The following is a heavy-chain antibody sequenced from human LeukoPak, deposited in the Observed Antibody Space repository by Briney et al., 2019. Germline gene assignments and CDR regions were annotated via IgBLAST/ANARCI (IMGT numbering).Heavy chain of an antibody. V-gene: IGHV4-59*12. CDR3: AREVLTTMIVVVFGGAHFDY. Sequence: SETLSLTCTVSGGSISSYYWSWIRQPPGKGLEWIAYIYYSGSTNYNPSLKSRVTISVDTSKNQFSLKLSSVTAADTAVYYCAREVLTTMIVVVFGGAHFDYWGQGTLVTVSS. CDR2: IYYSGST. CDR1: GGSISSYY. J-gene: IGHJ4*02. D-gene: IGHD3-22*01.